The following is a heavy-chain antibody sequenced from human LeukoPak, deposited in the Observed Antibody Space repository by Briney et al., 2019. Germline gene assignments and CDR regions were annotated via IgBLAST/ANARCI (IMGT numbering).Heavy chain of an antibody. J-gene: IGHJ4*02. Sequence: GGSLRLSCAASGFTFSSYSMNWVRQAPGKGLEWVSSISSSSSYIYYADSVKGRFTISRDNAKNSLYLQMNSLRAEDTAVYHCATHGYSELRYFDWSTNEWGQGTLVTVSS. CDR2: ISSSSSYI. CDR3: ATHGYSELRYFDWSTNE. V-gene: IGHV3-21*01. D-gene: IGHD3-9*01. CDR1: GFTFSSYS.